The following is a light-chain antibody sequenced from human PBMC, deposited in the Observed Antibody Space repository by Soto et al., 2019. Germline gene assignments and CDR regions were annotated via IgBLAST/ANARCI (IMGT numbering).Light chain of an antibody. CDR2: EGS. Sequence: QSSLTQPASVSGSPGQSITISCTGTSSDVGSYNLVSWYQQHPGKAPKLMIYEGSKRPSGVSNRFSGSKSGNTASLTISGLQVEDEADYYCCSYAGSSTVVFGGGTQLTVL. CDR1: SSDVGSYNL. J-gene: IGLJ2*01. CDR3: CSYAGSSTVV. V-gene: IGLV2-23*01.